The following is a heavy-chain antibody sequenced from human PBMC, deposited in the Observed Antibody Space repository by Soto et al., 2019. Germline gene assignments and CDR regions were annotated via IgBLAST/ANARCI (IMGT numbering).Heavy chain of an antibody. D-gene: IGHD3-10*01. CDR3: ARGAFRAYYFDY. CDR1: GFSFSNYW. V-gene: IGHV3-74*01. CDR2: VDSDGTTT. J-gene: IGHJ4*02. Sequence: GGSLRLSCAASGFSFSNYWIHWVRQDPGKGLVWVSRVDSDGTTTNYADSVKGRFTISRDNARNTVYLQTNSLRAEDTAIYYCARGAFRAYYFDYWGLGTLVTVSS.